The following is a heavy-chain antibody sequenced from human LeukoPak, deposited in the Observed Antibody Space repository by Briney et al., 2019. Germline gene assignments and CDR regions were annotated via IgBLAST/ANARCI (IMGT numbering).Heavy chain of an antibody. J-gene: IGHJ6*02. Sequence: ASVKVSCKASGYTFTSYYMHWVRQAPGQGLEWMGIINPSGGSTSYAQKFQGRVTMTRDTSTSTVYMELSSLRSEDTAVYYCATGYCSSTSCYVRRGYYGMDVWGQRTTVTVSS. CDR3: ATGYCSSTSCYVRRGYYGMDV. CDR1: GYTFTSYY. V-gene: IGHV1-46*01. CDR2: INPSGGST. D-gene: IGHD2-2*01.